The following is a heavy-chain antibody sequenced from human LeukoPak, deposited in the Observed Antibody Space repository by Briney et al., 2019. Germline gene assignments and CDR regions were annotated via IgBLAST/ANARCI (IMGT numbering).Heavy chain of an antibody. Sequence: SETLSLTCTVSGGSISSGGYYWSWIRQPPGKGLEWIGYIYHSGSTYYNPSLKSRVTISVDRSKNQFSLKLSSVTAADTAVYYCARDRGIVGATSDTYYFDYWGQGTLVTVSS. CDR3: ARDRGIVGATSDTYYFDY. D-gene: IGHD1-26*01. J-gene: IGHJ4*02. CDR2: IYHSGST. CDR1: GGSISSGGYY. V-gene: IGHV4-30-2*01.